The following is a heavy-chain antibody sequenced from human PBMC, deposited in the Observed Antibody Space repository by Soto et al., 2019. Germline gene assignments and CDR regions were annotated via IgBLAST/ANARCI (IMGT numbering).Heavy chain of an antibody. D-gene: IGHD2-2*01. CDR2: IIPIFGTA. J-gene: IGHJ6*02. CDR3: ARRRHLCSSTSCYVYGMDV. CDR1: GGTFSSYA. V-gene: IGHV1-69*01. Sequence: QVQLVQSGAEVKKPGSSVKVSCKASGGTFSSYAISWVRQAPGQGLEWMGGIIPIFGTANYAQKFQGRVTITADESTSTAYMELSSLRSEDTAVYYCARRRHLCSSTSCYVYGMDVWGQGTTVTVSS.